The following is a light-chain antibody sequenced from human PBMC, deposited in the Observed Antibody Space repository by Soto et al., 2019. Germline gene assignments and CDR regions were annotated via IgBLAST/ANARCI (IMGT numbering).Light chain of an antibody. Sequence: QSVLTQPLSASASPGQRVTISCSGGSSNIGSNTVAWYQHLPGTAPPRLIFTAGQRPSGVPGRFSGSKSGTSASLAISGLQVEDEAEYFCGSFTTSRIWVFGGGTQLTVL. J-gene: IGLJ3*02. CDR2: TAG. CDR1: SSNIGSNT. CDR3: GSFTTSRIWV. V-gene: IGLV1-44*01.